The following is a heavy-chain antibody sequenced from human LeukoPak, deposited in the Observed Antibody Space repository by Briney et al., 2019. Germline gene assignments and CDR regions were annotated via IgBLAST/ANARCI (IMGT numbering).Heavy chain of an antibody. CDR2: MKPNSGDT. CDR3: VRGGYSSSWRY. CDR1: GYTFTNYD. J-gene: IGHJ4*02. Sequence: ASVKVSCKASGYTFTNYDINWVQQATGQGLEWMGWMKPNSGDTGYAPKFQGRVTITADKSTSTAYMELRSLRSDDTAVYYCVRGGYSSSWRYWGQGTLVTVSS. D-gene: IGHD6-13*01. V-gene: IGHV1-8*01.